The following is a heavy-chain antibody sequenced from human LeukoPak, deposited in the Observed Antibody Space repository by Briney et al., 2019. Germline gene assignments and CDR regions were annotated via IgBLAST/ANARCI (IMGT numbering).Heavy chain of an antibody. Sequence: GGSLRLSCAASGLTFSSYAMHWVRQAPGKGLEWVAVISYDGSNKYYADSVKGRFTISRDNSKNTLYLQMNSLRAEDTAVYYCARGRGMATTRPLDYWGQGTLVTVSS. CDR1: GLTFSSYA. J-gene: IGHJ4*02. CDR2: ISYDGSNK. CDR3: ARGRGMATTRPLDY. D-gene: IGHD5-24*01. V-gene: IGHV3-30-3*01.